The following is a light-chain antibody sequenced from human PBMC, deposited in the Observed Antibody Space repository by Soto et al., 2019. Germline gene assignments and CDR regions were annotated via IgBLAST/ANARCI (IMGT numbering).Light chain of an antibody. CDR1: QSISSY. CDR2: AAS. Sequence: DIQMTQSPSSLSASVGDRVTITCRASQSISSYLNWYQQKPGKAPKLLIYAASSLQSGVPSRFSGSGSGTDFTFTISSLQPEDFATYYCQQSYSTLWTFGQGIKV. CDR3: QQSYSTLWT. J-gene: IGKJ1*01. V-gene: IGKV1-39*01.